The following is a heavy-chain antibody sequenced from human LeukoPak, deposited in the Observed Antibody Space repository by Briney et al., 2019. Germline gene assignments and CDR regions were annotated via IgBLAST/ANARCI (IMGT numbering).Heavy chain of an antibody. CDR2: ISGSGGST. CDR3: ATLGGYCSGGSCYTNDY. V-gene: IGHV3-23*01. J-gene: IGHJ4*02. D-gene: IGHD2-15*01. Sequence: PGGSLRLSCAASGFTFSSYAMRWVRQAPGKGLEWVSAISGSGGSTYYADSVKGRFTISRDNSKNTLYLQMNSLRAEDTAVYYCATLGGYCSGGSCYTNDYWGQGTLVTVSS. CDR1: GFTFSSYA.